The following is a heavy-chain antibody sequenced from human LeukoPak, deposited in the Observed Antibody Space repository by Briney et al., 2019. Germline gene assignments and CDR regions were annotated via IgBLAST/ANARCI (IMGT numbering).Heavy chain of an antibody. CDR3: AGVRGVSPFDY. V-gene: IGHV3-23*01. Sequence: GGSLRLSCAASGFTFSSYAMSLVRQAPGKGLEWVSAISGSGGSTYYADSVKGRFTISRDNSKNTLYLQMNSLRAEDTAVYYCAGVRGVSPFDYWGQGTLVTVSS. J-gene: IGHJ4*02. CDR1: GFTFSSYA. CDR2: ISGSGGST. D-gene: IGHD3-10*01.